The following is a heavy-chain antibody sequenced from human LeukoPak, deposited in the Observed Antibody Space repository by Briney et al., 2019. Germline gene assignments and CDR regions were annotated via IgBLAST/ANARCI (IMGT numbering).Heavy chain of an antibody. CDR1: GGTFSSYA. Sequence: GASVKVSYKASGGTFSSYAISWVRQAPGQGLEWMGGIIPMFGTANYAQKFQGRVTITADKSTSTAYMELSSLRSEDTAVYYCACQIEVGATHRGFYYYMDVWGKGTIVTVSS. CDR2: IIPMFGTA. D-gene: IGHD1-26*01. V-gene: IGHV1-69*06. CDR3: ACQIEVGATHRGFYYYMDV. J-gene: IGHJ6*03.